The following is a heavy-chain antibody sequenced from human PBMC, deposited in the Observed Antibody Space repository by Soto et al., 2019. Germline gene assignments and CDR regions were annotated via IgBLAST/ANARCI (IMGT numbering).Heavy chain of an antibody. D-gene: IGHD2-8*01. CDR2: MNPNSGNT. V-gene: IGHV1-8*01. J-gene: IGHJ6*02. Sequence: QVQLVQSGAEVKKPGASVKVSCKASGYTFTSYDINWVRQATGQGLEWMGWMNPNSGNTGYAQKFQGRVTMTRNTSISTAYMELSSLRSEDTAVYYCARLDCTNGVCYHYYYGIDVWGQGTTVTVSS. CDR1: GYTFTSYD. CDR3: ARLDCTNGVCYHYYYGIDV.